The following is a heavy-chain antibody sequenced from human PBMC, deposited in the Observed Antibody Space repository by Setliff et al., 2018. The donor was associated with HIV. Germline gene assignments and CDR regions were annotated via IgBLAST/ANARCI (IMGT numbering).Heavy chain of an antibody. J-gene: IGHJ6*03. Sequence: PSETLSLTCAVSGGSITNNYWSWIRQPPGKGLEWLGYVSSSGTTNYTPSLESRLTISVDTSKNQVSLRLSSLTAADTAVYFCARVVSRREDRGTWMKLWLAPYYMDVWGKGTTVTVSS. CDR2: VSSSGTT. CDR1: GGSITNNY. CDR3: ARVVSRREDRGTWMKLWLAPYYMDV. V-gene: IGHV4-59*01. D-gene: IGHD3-10*01.